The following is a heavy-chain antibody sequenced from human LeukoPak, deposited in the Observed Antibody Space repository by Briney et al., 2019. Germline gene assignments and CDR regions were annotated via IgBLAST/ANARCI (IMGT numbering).Heavy chain of an antibody. V-gene: IGHV4-39*07. CDR3: ARVVDTVTRPRSFDY. D-gene: IGHD4-17*01. CDR2: IYYSGST. CDR1: GGSISSGGYY. Sequence: SQTLSLTCNVSGGSISSGGYYWSWIRQPPGKGLEWIGSIYYSGSTYYNPSLKSRVTISVDTSKNQFSLKLSSVTAADTAVYYCARVVDTVTRPRSFDYWGQGTLVTVSS. J-gene: IGHJ4*02.